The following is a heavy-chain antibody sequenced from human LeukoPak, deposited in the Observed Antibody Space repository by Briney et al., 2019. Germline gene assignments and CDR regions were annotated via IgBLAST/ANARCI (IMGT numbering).Heavy chain of an antibody. D-gene: IGHD3-10*01. V-gene: IGHV3-23*01. CDR3: AKTDGNMIRGVIITCDY. J-gene: IGHJ4*02. CDR2: ISGSGGST. Sequence: PGGSLRLSCAASGFIFSSYAMSWVRQAPGKGLECVSVISGSGGSTYHADSVKGRFTISRDNSNNTLYMQMNSLRAEDTAVYYCAKTDGNMIRGVIITCDYWGQGTLVTVSS. CDR1: GFIFSSYA.